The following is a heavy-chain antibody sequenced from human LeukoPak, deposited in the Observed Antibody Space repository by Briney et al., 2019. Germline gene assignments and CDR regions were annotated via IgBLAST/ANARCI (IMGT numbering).Heavy chain of an antibody. D-gene: IGHD1-26*01. CDR1: GFTFSSYA. J-gene: IGHJ3*02. CDR2: ISGSGGST. V-gene: IGHV3-23*01. CDR3: AIQEGDDAFDI. Sequence: GRSLRLCCAASGFTFSSYAMSWVRQAPGKGLEWVSAISGSGGSTYHADSVKGRFTISRDNFKNTLYLQMNSLRAEDTAVYYCAIQEGDDAFDIWGQGTMVTVSS.